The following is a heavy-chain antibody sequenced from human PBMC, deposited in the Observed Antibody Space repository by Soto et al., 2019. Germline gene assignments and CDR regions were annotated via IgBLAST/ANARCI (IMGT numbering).Heavy chain of an antibody. V-gene: IGHV1-46*01. J-gene: IGHJ6*02. CDR3: ARVGNLRLRYYYYGMDV. CDR1: GYTFTSYY. D-gene: IGHD4-4*01. Sequence: ASVKVSCKASGYTFTSYYMHWVRQAPGQGLEWMGIINPSGGSTSYAQKFQGRVTMTRDTSTSTVYMELSSLRSEDTAVYYCARVGNLRLRYYYYGMDVCGQVPTVTVSS. CDR2: INPSGGST.